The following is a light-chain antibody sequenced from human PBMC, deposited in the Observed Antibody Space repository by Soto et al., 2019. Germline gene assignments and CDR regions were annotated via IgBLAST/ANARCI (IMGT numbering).Light chain of an antibody. V-gene: IGKV3-20*01. CDR2: DVS. CDR3: QQYGSSGT. CDR1: QSVSSY. Sequence: EIVLTQSPATLSLSPGERATLSCRASQSVSSYLGWYQQKPGQAPRLLIYDVSNRATGIPDRFSGSGSGTDFTLTISRLEPEDFAVYYCQQYGSSGTFGQGTKVDIK. J-gene: IGKJ1*01.